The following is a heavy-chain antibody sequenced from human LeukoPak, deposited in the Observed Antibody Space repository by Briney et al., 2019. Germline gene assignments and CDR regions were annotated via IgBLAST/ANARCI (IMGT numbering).Heavy chain of an antibody. CDR3: ARTVQPLNFDY. Sequence: GGSLRLSCAASGFTFSSYSMNWVRQAPGKGLEWVSSISSSSSYIYYADSVKGRFTISRDNSKNTLYLQMNSLRAEDTAVYYCARTVQPLNFDYWGQGTLVTVSS. J-gene: IGHJ4*02. CDR1: GFTFSSYS. D-gene: IGHD1-1*01. V-gene: IGHV3-21*04. CDR2: ISSSSSYI.